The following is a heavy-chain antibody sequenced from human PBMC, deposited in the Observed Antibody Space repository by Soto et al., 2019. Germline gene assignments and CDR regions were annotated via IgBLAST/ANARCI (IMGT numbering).Heavy chain of an antibody. D-gene: IGHD3-10*01. CDR1: GGSISSGGYY. V-gene: IGHV4-31*03. CDR2: IYYSGST. J-gene: IGHJ6*03. CDR3: ARVSYGSGKKYYYYYMDV. Sequence: PSETLSLTCTVSGGSISSGGYYWSWIRQHPGKGLEWIGYIYYSGSTYYNPSLKSRVTISADTSKNQFSLKLSSVTAADTAVYYCARVSYGSGKKYYYYYMDVWGKGTTVTVSS.